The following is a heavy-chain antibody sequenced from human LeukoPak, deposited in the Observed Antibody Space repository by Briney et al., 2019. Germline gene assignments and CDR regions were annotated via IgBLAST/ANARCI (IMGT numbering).Heavy chain of an antibody. CDR3: GVGTGYSYGLDY. D-gene: IGHD5-18*01. CDR2: IYHSGST. CDR1: GGSISSYY. J-gene: IGHJ4*02. Sequence: SETLSLTCTVSGGSISSYYWSWIRQPPGKGLEWIGEIYHSGSTNYNPSLKSRVTISVDKSKNQFSLKLSSVTAADTAVYYFGVGTGYSYGLDYWGQGTLVTVSS. V-gene: IGHV4-59*12.